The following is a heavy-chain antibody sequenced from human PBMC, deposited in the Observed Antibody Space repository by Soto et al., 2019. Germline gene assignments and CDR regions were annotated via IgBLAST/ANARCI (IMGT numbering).Heavy chain of an antibody. Sequence: EVQLVESGGGLVKPGGSLRLSCAAFGFTFNNAWMSWVRQAPGKGLQWVGRIKSKTDGGTTDYAAPVKGRFTISRDDSKNTLYLQMTSLKTADTAVYYCTTIANIAAAGSFDYWGQGTLVTGS. J-gene: IGHJ4*02. D-gene: IGHD6-13*01. CDR3: TTIANIAAAGSFDY. CDR1: GFTFNNAW. CDR2: IKSKTDGGTT. V-gene: IGHV3-15*01.